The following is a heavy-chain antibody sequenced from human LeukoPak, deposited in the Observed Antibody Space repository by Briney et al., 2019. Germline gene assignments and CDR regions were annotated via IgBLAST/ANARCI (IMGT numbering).Heavy chain of an antibody. J-gene: IGHJ5*02. V-gene: IGHV1-8*02. Sequence: ASVTVSCKASGYTFTGYYMHWVRQAPGQGLEWMGWMNPNSGNTGYAQKFQGRVTMTRNTSISTAYMELSSLRSEDTAVYYCAREGSDILTGYYRFDWFDPWGQGTLVTVSS. D-gene: IGHD3-9*01. CDR2: MNPNSGNT. CDR1: GYTFTGYY. CDR3: AREGSDILTGYYRFDWFDP.